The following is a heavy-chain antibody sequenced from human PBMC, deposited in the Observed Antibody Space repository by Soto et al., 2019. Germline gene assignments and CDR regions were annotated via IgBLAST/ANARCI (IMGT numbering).Heavy chain of an antibody. D-gene: IGHD5-12*01. J-gene: IGHJ5*02. CDR1: GGTFSSYT. V-gene: IGHV1-69*08. Sequence: QVQLVQSGAEVKKPGSSVKVSCKASGGTFSSYTISWVRQAPGQGLEWMGRIIPILGIANYAQKFQGRVTITADKSTSTAYMELSSLRSEDTAVYYCARDGRNVEMATISFSGPNWFDPWGQGTLVTVSS. CDR2: IIPILGIA. CDR3: ARDGRNVEMATISFSGPNWFDP.